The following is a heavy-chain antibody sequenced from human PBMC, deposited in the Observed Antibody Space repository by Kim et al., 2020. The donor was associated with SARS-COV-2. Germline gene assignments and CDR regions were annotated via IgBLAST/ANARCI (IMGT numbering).Heavy chain of an antibody. Sequence: GGSLRLSCAASGFTFDDYAMHWVRQAPGKGLEWVSGISWNSGSIGYADSVKGRFTISRDNAKNSLYLQMNSLRAEDTALYYCAKDKWDYYDSSGLFDYWGQGTLVTVSS. D-gene: IGHD3-22*01. V-gene: IGHV3-9*01. J-gene: IGHJ4*02. CDR3: AKDKWDYYDSSGLFDY. CDR2: ISWNSGSI. CDR1: GFTFDDYA.